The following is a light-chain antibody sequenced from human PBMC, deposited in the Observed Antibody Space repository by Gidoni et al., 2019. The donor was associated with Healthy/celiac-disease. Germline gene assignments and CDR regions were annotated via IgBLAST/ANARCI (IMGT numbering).Light chain of an antibody. V-gene: IGKV1-39*01. J-gene: IGKJ4*01. CDR3: QQSYSTLT. Sequence: DIQMTQSPSSLSASVGDRVTTTCRASQSISSYLNWYQQKPGKAPKLLIYAASSLQSGVPSRFSGSGSGTDFTLTISRLQPVEFATYYCQQSYSTLTFGGGTKVEIK. CDR1: QSISSY. CDR2: AAS.